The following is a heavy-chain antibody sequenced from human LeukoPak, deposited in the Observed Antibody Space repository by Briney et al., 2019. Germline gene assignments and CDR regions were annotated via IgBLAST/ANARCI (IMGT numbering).Heavy chain of an antibody. D-gene: IGHD6-19*01. Sequence: GASVKVSCKASGYTFTSYGISWVRQAPGQGLEWMGWISAYNGNTNYAQKFQGRVTMTRDTSTSTVYMELSSLRSEDTAVYYCARGGYSSGWYDYWGQGTLVTVSS. J-gene: IGHJ4*02. CDR2: ISAYNGNT. CDR1: GYTFTSYG. CDR3: ARGGYSSGWYDY. V-gene: IGHV1-18*01.